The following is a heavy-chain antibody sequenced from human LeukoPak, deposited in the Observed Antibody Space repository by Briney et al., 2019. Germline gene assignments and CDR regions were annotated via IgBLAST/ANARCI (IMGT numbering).Heavy chain of an antibody. CDR1: LGTFCSYA. CDR2: FIPIFGIA. Sequence: ASVKVSCKASLGTFCSYAISWVRQAPGEGLEWMGGFIPIFGIAHYAQKFQVRVTITADKSTSTDYTELSSLRSEDTAVYYCARDQGTIFGVVSHTAGVWFDPWGQGTLVTVSS. D-gene: IGHD3-3*01. V-gene: IGHV1-69*10. CDR3: ARDQGTIFGVVSHTAGVWFDP. J-gene: IGHJ5*02.